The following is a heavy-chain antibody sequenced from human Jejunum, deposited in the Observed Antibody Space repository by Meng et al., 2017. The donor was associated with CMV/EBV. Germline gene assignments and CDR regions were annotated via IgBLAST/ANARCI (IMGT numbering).Heavy chain of an antibody. CDR1: EFTFSTDA. Sequence: AASEFTFSTDAMSWVRQAPGKGLAWLSVIYSGGSVTYYADSVKGRFTISRDNSKNTLYLQMTSLRAEDTAVYYCAKSRGHWQFDLWGRGTLVTVSS. CDR2: IYSGGSVT. CDR3: AKSRGHWQFDL. V-gene: IGHV3-23*03. J-gene: IGHJ2*01. D-gene: IGHD3-10*01.